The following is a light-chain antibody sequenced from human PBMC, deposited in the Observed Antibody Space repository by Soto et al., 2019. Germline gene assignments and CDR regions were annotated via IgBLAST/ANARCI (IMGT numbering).Light chain of an antibody. V-gene: IGKV1-8*01. J-gene: IGKJ4*01. CDR3: QQYYSYQLT. CDR1: QGISSY. Sequence: IQMTQSPSSLSASVGDRVTITCQASQGISSYLAWYQQKPGKAPKLLIYAASTLQSGVPSRFSGSGSGTDFTLTISCLQSEDFATYYCQQYYSYQLTFGGGTKVDIK. CDR2: AAS.